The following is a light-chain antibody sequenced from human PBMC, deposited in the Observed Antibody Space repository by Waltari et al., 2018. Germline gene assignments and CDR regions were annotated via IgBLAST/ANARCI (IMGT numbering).Light chain of an antibody. Sequence: EIXMTQSPATLSVSPGERATLSCRASQSVSSNLAWYQQKPGQAPRLLIYGASTRATGIPARFSGSGSGTEFTLTISSMQSEDFAVYYCQQYNNWLGTFGQGTKVEIK. CDR1: QSVSSN. J-gene: IGKJ1*01. CDR3: QQYNNWLGT. V-gene: IGKV3-15*01. CDR2: GAS.